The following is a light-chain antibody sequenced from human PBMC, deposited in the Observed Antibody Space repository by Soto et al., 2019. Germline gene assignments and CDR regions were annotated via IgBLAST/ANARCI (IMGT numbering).Light chain of an antibody. J-gene: IGKJ5*01. CDR3: QQYGSSPPIT. CDR2: GAS. V-gene: IGKV3-20*01. CDR1: QSVNSNY. Sequence: EIVLTQSPGTLSLSPGERATLSCRASQSVNSNYLAWHQQKPGQAPRLLIYGASSRATGIPDRFSGSGSGTDFTLTISRLEPEDFAVYYCQQYGSSPPITFGQGTRLEIK.